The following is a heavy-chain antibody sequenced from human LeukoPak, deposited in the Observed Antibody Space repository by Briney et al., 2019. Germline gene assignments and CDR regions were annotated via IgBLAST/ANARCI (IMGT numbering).Heavy chain of an antibody. J-gene: IGHJ4*02. D-gene: IGHD3-22*01. V-gene: IGHV4-30-4*08. CDR3: ARGDPYDSGGFDY. Sequence: TSETLSLTCTVSGGSISSGDYYWSWIRQPPGKGLEWMGYIYYSGSTYYNPSLKSRVTISVDTSKNQFSLKLSSVTAADTAVYYCARGDPYDSGGFDYWGQGTLVTVSS. CDR2: IYYSGST. CDR1: GGSISSGDYY.